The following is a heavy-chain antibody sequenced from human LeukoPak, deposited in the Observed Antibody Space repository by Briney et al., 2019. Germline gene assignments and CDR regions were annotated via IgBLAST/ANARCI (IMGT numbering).Heavy chain of an antibody. CDR1: GVTVSSIY. CDR3: ATRKGWYGEGCFDC. Sequence: AGGSLRLSCAASGVTVSSIYMGWVRQAPGKGLDWVSVIYPDGRTYYTESVKGRFTISRDSSENSLFLQMNSLRAEDTAVYYCATRKGWYGEGCFDCWGQGTLVTVSS. D-gene: IGHD3-10*01. J-gene: IGHJ4*02. CDR2: IYPDGRT. V-gene: IGHV3-53*01.